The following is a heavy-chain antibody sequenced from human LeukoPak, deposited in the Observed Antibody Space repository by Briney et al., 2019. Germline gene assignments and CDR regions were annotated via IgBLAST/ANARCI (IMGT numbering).Heavy chain of an antibody. Sequence: SVKVSCKASGGTFSSYAISWVRQAPGQGVEWMGRIIPIVGIANYAQKFQGRVTIPAHKSTSTAYMELSSLRSEDTAVYYCASTKSVLAATPFDYWGQGTLVTVSS. D-gene: IGHD2-15*01. J-gene: IGHJ4*02. V-gene: IGHV1-69*04. CDR2: IIPIVGIA. CDR3: ASTKSVLAATPFDY. CDR1: GGTFSSYA.